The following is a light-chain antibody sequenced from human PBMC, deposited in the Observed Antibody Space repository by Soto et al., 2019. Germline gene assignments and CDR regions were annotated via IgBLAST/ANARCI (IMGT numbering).Light chain of an antibody. Sequence: EIVLTQSPGTLSLSPGERATLSCRASQSIRNFLAWYQQKPGQAPRLLIYDASNRASGIPPRFSGSGSGTDFTLSISRLEPEDFAVYYCQHYGGSFIFGPGTKVDIK. J-gene: IGKJ3*01. V-gene: IGKV3-20*01. CDR1: QSIRNF. CDR2: DAS. CDR3: QHYGGSFI.